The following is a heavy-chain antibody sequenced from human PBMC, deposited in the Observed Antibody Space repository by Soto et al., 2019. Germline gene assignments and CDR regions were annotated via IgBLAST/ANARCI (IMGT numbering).Heavy chain of an antibody. CDR2: IGSGYTT. CDR1: GFTFSSYA. J-gene: IGHJ4*02. CDR3: AKERSSGWSFDY. D-gene: IGHD6-19*01. V-gene: IGHV3-23*01. Sequence: GGSLRLSCAASGFTFSSYAMIWFRQAPGKGLEWVSAIGSGYTTFYADSVKGRFTISRDNSKNTLYLQMNSLRAEDTAVYYCAKERSSGWSFDYWGQGTLVTVSS.